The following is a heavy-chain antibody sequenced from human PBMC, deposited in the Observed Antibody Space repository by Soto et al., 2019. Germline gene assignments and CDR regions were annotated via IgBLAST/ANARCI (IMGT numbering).Heavy chain of an antibody. D-gene: IGHD3-10*01. CDR3: AISGTSEYFDL. Sequence: QVQLQESGPGLVKPSQTLSLTCTVSGGSISSGGYYWSWIRQHPGKGLEWIGYIYYSGSTYYNPSRKSRVTISVDTSKTQFSLKLSSVTAADTAVYYGAISGTSEYFDLWGRGTLVTVSS. J-gene: IGHJ2*01. CDR1: GGSISSGGYY. V-gene: IGHV4-31*03. CDR2: IYYSGST.